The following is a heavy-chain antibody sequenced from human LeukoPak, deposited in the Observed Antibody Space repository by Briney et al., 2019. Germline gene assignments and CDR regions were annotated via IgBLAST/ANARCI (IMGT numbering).Heavy chain of an antibody. CDR3: ARARGEIAVAGIDSNWYFDL. CDR1: GGSISSYY. D-gene: IGHD6-19*01. CDR2: IYYSGST. Sequence: SETLSLTCTVSGGSISSYYWSWIRQPPGKGLEWIGYIYYSGSTNYNPSLKSRVTISVDTSKNQFSLKLSSVTAADTAVYYCARARGEIAVAGIDSNWYFDLWGRGTLVTVSS. J-gene: IGHJ2*01. V-gene: IGHV4-59*01.